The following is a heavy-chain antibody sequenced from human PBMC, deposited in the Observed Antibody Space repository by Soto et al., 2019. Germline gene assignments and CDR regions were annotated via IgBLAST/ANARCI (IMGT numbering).Heavy chain of an antibody. D-gene: IGHD6-6*01. CDR1: GYTFTSYA. CDR2: INAGNGNT. CDR3: ARYGYSSSSDY. J-gene: IGHJ4*02. V-gene: IGHV1-3*01. Sequence: ASVEVSCKASGYTFTSYAMHWVRQAPGQRLEWMGWINAGNGNTKYSQKFQGRVTMTTDTSTSTAYMELRSLRSDDTAVYYCARYGYSSSSDYWGQGTLVT.